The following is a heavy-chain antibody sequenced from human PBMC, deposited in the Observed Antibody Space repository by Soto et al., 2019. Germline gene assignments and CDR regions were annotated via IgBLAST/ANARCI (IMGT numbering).Heavy chain of an antibody. D-gene: IGHD4-4*01. CDR2: INAGNGNT. Sequence: ASVKVSCKASGYTFTSYAMHWVRQAPGQRLEWMGWINAGNGNTKYSQKLQGRVTMTTDTSTTTAYMELRSLRSDDTAVYYCARYDYNGYYFDYWGQGTLVTVSS. V-gene: IGHV1-3*01. J-gene: IGHJ4*02. CDR1: GYTFTSYA. CDR3: ARYDYNGYYFDY.